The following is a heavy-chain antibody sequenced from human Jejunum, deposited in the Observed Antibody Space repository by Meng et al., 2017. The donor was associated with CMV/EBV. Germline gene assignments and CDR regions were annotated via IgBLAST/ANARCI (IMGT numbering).Heavy chain of an antibody. V-gene: IGHV3-7*01. CDR3: ARQKCGGDCDMDV. CDR1: GFTFRSSW. D-gene: IGHD2-21*01. Sequence: SGFTFRSSWMSWVRRVPGKGLEWVANIKQDGGERYYVESVKGRFTISRNNAKNSLFLQMDGLRAEDTAVYYCARQKCGGDCDMDVWGQGTTVTVSS. J-gene: IGHJ6*02. CDR2: IKQDGGER.